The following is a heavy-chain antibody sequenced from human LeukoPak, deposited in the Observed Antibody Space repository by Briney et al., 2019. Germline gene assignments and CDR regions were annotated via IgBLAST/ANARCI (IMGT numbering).Heavy chain of an antibody. CDR3: ARRNRAYWYFDL. J-gene: IGHJ2*01. CDR2: MNPHSGQS. D-gene: IGHD1-14*01. V-gene: IGHV1-8*01. Sequence: ASVKVSCTASGNTFTSFDINWVRQASGQGLEWMGWMNPHSGQSGFAQKFQGRVTLTRNTSISTAYMELTSLRSEDSAIYYCARRNRAYWYFDLWGRSTPVTVSS. CDR1: GNTFTSFD.